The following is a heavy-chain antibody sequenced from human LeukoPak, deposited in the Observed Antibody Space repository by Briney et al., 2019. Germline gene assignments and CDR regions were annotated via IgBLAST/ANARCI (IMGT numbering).Heavy chain of an antibody. CDR2: IIPILGIA. Sequence: SVTVSCKASGGTFSSYAISWVRQAPGQGLEWMGRIIPILGIANYAQKFQGRVTITRNTSISTAYMELSSLRSEDTAVYYCAREVIAGSSSFAFDIWGQGTMVTVSS. CDR3: AREVIAGSSSFAFDI. V-gene: IGHV1-69*04. D-gene: IGHD2-21*01. CDR1: GGTFSSYA. J-gene: IGHJ3*02.